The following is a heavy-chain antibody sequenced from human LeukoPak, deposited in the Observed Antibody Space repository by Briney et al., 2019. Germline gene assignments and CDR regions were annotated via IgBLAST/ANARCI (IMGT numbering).Heavy chain of an antibody. Sequence: GASVKVSCKASGYTFTSYDINWVRQATGQGPEWMGWMNPNSGNTGYAQKFQGRVTMTRNTSISTAYMELSSLRSEDTAVYYCARGQSLSRMVRGVIISAYWGQGTLVTVSS. D-gene: IGHD3-10*01. J-gene: IGHJ4*02. CDR2: MNPNSGNT. V-gene: IGHV1-8*01. CDR3: ARGQSLSRMVRGVIISAY. CDR1: GYTFTSYD.